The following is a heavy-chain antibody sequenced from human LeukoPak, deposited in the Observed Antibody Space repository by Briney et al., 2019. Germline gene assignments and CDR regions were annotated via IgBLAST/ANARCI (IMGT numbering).Heavy chain of an antibody. D-gene: IGHD2-2*01. CDR3: ARPQTMGSSSPLGY. J-gene: IGHJ4*02. Sequence: SETLSLTCTVSGGSISSYYWIWIRQPPVKGLEWIGDIYYSGRTNYNPSFKSRVTTSLDTSKNQISLKLSSVTAADTAVYYCARPQTMGSSSPLGYWGQGTLVTVSS. CDR1: GGSISSYY. V-gene: IGHV4-59*01. CDR2: IYYSGRT.